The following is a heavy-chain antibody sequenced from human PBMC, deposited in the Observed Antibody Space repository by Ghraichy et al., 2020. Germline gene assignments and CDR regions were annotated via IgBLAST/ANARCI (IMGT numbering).Heavy chain of an antibody. CDR3: ARDTWSGDYSLHYGMDV. V-gene: IGHV4-31*03. J-gene: IGHJ6*02. D-gene: IGHD3-3*01. CDR2: IYYSGST. CDR1: GGSISSGGYY. Sequence: SETLSLTCTVSGGSISSGGYYWSWIRQHPGKGLEWIGYIYYSGSTYYNPSLKSRVTISVDTSKNQFSLKLSSVTAADTAVYYCARDTWSGDYSLHYGMDVWGQGTTVTVSS.